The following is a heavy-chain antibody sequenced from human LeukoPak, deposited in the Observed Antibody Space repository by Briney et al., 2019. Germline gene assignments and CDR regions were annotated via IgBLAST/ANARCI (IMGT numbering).Heavy chain of an antibody. CDR3: ARSAAGTYY. J-gene: IGHJ4*02. Sequence: PGGSLRLSCVASGFTFSSYSMNWVRQAPGKGLEWVSSISSSSSYKYYTDSVKGRFTISRDNAKNSLYLQMNSLRAEDTAVYYWARSAAGTYYWGQGTLVTVSS. V-gene: IGHV3-21*01. CDR1: GFTFSSYS. D-gene: IGHD1-1*01. CDR2: ISSSSSYK.